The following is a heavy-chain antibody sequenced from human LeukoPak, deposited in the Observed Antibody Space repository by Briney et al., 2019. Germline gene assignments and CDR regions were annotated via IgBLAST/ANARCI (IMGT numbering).Heavy chain of an antibody. CDR3: ARGQNYYGSGSQTFDI. D-gene: IGHD3-10*01. J-gene: IGHJ3*02. CDR2: INWNGGST. V-gene: IGHV3-20*04. Sequence: GGSLRLSCAASGFTFDDYGMSWVRQAPGKGLEWVSGINWNGGSTGYADSVKGRFTISRDSAKNSLYLQVSSLRAEDTAWYYCARGQNYYGSGSQTFDIWGQGTMVTVPS. CDR1: GFTFDDYG.